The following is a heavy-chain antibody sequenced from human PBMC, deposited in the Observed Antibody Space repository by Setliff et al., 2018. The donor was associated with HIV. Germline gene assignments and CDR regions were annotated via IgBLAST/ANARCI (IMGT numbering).Heavy chain of an antibody. J-gene: IGHJ5*02. CDR3: ARPRRVRSRAWYWFDI. CDR1: GYSINSGFS. D-gene: IGHD6-19*01. V-gene: IGHV4-38-2*01. CDR2: IYQSGSI. Sequence: SETLSLTFAASGYSINSGFSRAWIRQPPGQGPQWIGSIYQSGSIYYNPSLQSRVTISVDSSKNQFSLNLFSVTAADTAVYYCARPRRVRSRAWYWFDIWGQGTLVTVSS.